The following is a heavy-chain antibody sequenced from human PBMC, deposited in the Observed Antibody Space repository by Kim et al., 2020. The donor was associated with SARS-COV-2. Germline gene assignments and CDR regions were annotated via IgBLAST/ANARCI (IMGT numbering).Heavy chain of an antibody. CDR1: GFTFSSYG. CDR3: AKGGCSGGNCYKLHYYYGLDV. J-gene: IGHJ6*04. CDR2: ISGSGGSS. Sequence: GGSLRLSCAASGFTFSSYGMSWVRRAPGKGLQWVSAISGSGGSSYYADSVKGRFTISRDKSKNTLYLQMNSLRAEDTAIYYCAKGGCSGGNCYKLHYYYGLDVWGEGTTVSVSS. V-gene: IGHV3-23*01. D-gene: IGHD2-15*01.